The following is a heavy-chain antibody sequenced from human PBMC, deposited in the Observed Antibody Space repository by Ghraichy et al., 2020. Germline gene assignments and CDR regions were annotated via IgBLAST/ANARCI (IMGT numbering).Heavy chain of an antibody. V-gene: IGHV3-74*01. J-gene: IGHJ6*02. Sequence: GESLNISCAASGFTFSSYWMHWVRQAPGKGLVWVSRINSDGSSTSYADSVKGRFTISRDNAKNTLYLQMNSLRAEDTAVYYCARGKVVVAATRRDYYYGMDVWGQGTTVTVSS. CDR2: INSDGSST. CDR3: ARGKVVVAATRRDYYYGMDV. CDR1: GFTFSSYW. D-gene: IGHD2-15*01.